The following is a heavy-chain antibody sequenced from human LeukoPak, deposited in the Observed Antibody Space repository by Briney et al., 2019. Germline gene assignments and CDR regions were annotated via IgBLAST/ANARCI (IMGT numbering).Heavy chain of an antibody. CDR3: ARAKNDYDTSGFASSDY. D-gene: IGHD3-22*01. J-gene: IGHJ4*02. Sequence: PGGSLRLSCVASGFTFSSYGMHWVRQAPGKGLEWGAVIWYDGSNIHHVDSVKGRFTISRDNSKNTLYLQMNSLRAEDTAVYYCARAKNDYDTSGFASSDYWGQGALVTVSS. V-gene: IGHV3-33*01. CDR1: GFTFSSYG. CDR2: IWYDGSNI.